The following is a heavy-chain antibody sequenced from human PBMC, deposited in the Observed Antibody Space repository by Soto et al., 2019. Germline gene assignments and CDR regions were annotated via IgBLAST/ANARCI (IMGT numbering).Heavy chain of an antibody. CDR1: GFTFDDYA. CDR2: ISWDGGST. D-gene: IGHD6-19*01. V-gene: IGHV3-43D*04. J-gene: IGHJ6*02. Sequence: GGTLRLSCAASGFTFDDYAMHWVRPAPGQGLEWVSLISWDGGSTYYADSVKDRFTISRDNSKNSLYLQMNSLRAEDTALYYCAKDNGVWLPDKNLYYGMDVWGQGTTVTVTS. CDR3: AKDNGVWLPDKNLYYGMDV.